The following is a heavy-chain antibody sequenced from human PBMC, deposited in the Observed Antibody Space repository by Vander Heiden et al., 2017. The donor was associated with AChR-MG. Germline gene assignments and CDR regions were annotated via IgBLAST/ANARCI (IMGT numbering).Heavy chain of an antibody. V-gene: IGHV1-18*01. CDR2: ISAYNGNT. CDR1: GSTFTSYG. CDR3: ARAVAGTISYYFDY. J-gene: IGHJ4*02. D-gene: IGHD6-19*01. Sequence: QVQLVQSGAVVKKPGASVKVSCKASGSTFTSYGISWVRQAPGQGLEWMGWISAYNGNTNYAQKLQARVTMTTDTSTSTAYMELRSLRSDDTAVYYCARAVAGTISYYFDYWGQGTLVTGSS.